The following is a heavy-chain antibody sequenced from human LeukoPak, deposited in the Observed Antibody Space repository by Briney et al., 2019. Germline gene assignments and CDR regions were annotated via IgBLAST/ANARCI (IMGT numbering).Heavy chain of an antibody. CDR1: GSTFTVYY. Sequence: ASVTLSRNASGSTFTVYYIHWVRQAPGQGLGRVGWINPNSGGTNYAQKFQGRVTMTRDTSISTAYMELSRLRSDDTAVYYCARDPTHASFDYWGQGALVTVSS. CDR2: INPNSGGT. J-gene: IGHJ4*02. V-gene: IGHV1-2*02. CDR3: ARDPTHASFDY. D-gene: IGHD2-8*01.